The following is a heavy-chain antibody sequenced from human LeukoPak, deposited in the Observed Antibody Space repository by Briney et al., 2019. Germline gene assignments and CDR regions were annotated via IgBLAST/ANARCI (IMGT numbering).Heavy chain of an antibody. CDR1: GYTLTELY. Sequence: GASVKVSCKVLGYTLTELYMHWVRQAPGKGLEWMGGFDPEDDETIYAQNFEGRVSMTEDTSTDTAYMEMNSLKTEDTAVYYCTRRLMTTVNDYWGQGTLVTVSS. CDR3: TRRLMTTVNDY. CDR2: FDPEDDET. D-gene: IGHD4-17*01. J-gene: IGHJ4*02. V-gene: IGHV1-24*01.